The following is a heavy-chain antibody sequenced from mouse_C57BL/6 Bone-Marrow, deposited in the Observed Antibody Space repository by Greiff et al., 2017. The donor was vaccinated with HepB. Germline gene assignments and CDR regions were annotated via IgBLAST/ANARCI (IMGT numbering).Heavy chain of an antibody. V-gene: IGHV1-66*01. J-gene: IGHJ3*01. CDR2: IYPGSGNT. CDR3: ARGYVPFAY. CDR1: GYSFTSYY. Sequence: QVQLQQSGPELVKPGASVKISCKASGYSFTSYYIHWVKQRPGRGLEWIGWIYPGSGNTKYNEKFKGKATLTADTSSSTAYMQLSSLTSEDSAVYYCARGYVPFAYWGQGTLVTVSA.